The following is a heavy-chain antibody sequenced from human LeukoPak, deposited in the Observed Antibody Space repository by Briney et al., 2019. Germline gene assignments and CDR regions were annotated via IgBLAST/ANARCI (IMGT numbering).Heavy chain of an antibody. CDR3: ARGITIFGVVSAFFDY. V-gene: IGHV1-8*03. D-gene: IGHD3-3*01. CDR2: MNPNSGNT. J-gene: IGHJ4*02. Sequence: GASVKVSCKASGYTFTSYDINWVRQATGQGLEWMGWMNPNSGNTGYAQKFQGRVTITRNTSISTAYMELSSLTSEDTAVYYCARGITIFGVVSAFFDYWGQGTLVTVSS. CDR1: GYTFTSYD.